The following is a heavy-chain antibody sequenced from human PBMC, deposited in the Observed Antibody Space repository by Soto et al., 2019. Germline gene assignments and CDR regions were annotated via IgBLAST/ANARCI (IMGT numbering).Heavy chain of an antibody. CDR3: ANDWRHIDSNGFDAFEI. CDR2: ISSDGSHK. J-gene: IGHJ3*02. Sequence: QVQLEESGGGVVQPGRSLRLSCVASGFAFSNYGMHWVRQAPGKGLEWVAVISSDGSHKNYSETLKGRFTNSRDNSENQLSLQTKSLPAKDTAVYYCANDWRHIDSNGFDAFEICGQGTMVTVSS. CDR1: GFAFSNYG. V-gene: IGHV3-30*18. D-gene: IGHD3-22*01.